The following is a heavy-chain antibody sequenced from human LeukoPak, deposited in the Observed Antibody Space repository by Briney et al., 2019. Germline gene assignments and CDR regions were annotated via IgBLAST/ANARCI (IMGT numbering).Heavy chain of an antibody. CDR3: ARGATSLSYFDS. D-gene: IGHD2/OR15-2a*01. CDR2: IYYSGST. Sequence: SETLSLTCTVSGGSISTYYWSWIRQPPGKGLEWIGYIYYSGSTNYNPSLKSRGTISVDTSKNQFSLKLSSVTAAGTAVYYCARGATSLSYFDSRGQGTLVTVSS. CDR1: GGSISTYY. V-gene: IGHV4-59*01. J-gene: IGHJ4*02.